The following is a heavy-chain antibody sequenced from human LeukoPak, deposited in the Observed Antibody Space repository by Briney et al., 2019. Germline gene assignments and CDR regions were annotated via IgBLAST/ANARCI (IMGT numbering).Heavy chain of an antibody. CDR1: GFTFSSYG. J-gene: IGHJ4*02. D-gene: IGHD6-19*01. CDR2: ISYDGSNK. CDR3: ATWIVDGSLFDF. Sequence: GGSLRLSCAASGFTFSSYGMQWVRQAPGKGLEWVAVISYDGSNKYYLDSVKGRFTISRDNSKNSLSLQMNSLRDEDTAVYYCATWIVDGSLFDFWGQGTLVTVSS. V-gene: IGHV3-30*03.